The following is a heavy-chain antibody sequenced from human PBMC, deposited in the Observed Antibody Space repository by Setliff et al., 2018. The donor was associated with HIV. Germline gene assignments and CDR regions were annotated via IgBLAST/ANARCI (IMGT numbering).Heavy chain of an antibody. CDR2: IKQDESEI. CDR3: ARRYSSSWTFDAFDI. D-gene: IGHD6-6*01. Sequence: GGSLRLSCEASEFTFSEYWMTWVRQAPGKGLEWLANIKQDESEIYYVDSVRGRFTVSRDNARNSLYLQMNSLRAEDTAIYSCARRYSSSWTFDAFDIWGQGTMVTVSS. J-gene: IGHJ3*02. CDR1: EFTFSEYW. V-gene: IGHV3-7*03.